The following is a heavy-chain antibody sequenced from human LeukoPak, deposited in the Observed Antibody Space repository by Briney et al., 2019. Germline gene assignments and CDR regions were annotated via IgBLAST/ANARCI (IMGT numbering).Heavy chain of an antibody. Sequence: SETLSLTCTVSGGSISSYYWSWIRQPPGKGLEWIGNMYYSGSTNYNPSLKSRVTISVDTSKNQFSLKLSSVTAADTAVYYCARGRHITIFGVVITLEYFQHWGQGTLVTVSS. J-gene: IGHJ1*01. CDR3: ARGRHITIFGVVITLEYFQH. D-gene: IGHD3-3*01. V-gene: IGHV4-59*12. CDR1: GGSISSYY. CDR2: MYYSGST.